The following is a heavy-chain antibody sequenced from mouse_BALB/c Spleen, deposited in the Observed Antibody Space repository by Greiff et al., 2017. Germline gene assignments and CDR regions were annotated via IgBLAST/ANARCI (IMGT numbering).Heavy chain of an antibody. CDR3: GREGGYDETWFAY. J-gene: IGHJ3*01. D-gene: IGHD2-2*01. CDR2: IDPSDSYT. Sequence: QVQLQQPGAELVKPGASVKLSCKASGSTFPSYWMHWVKQRPGQGLEWIGEIDPSDSYTNYNQKFKGKATLTVDKSSSTAYMQLSSLTSEDSAVYYCGREGGYDETWFAYWGQGTLVTVSA. V-gene: IGHV1-69*02. CDR1: GSTFPSYW.